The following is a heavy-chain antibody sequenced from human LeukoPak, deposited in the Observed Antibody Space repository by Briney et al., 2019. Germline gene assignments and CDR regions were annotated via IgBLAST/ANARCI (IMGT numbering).Heavy chain of an antibody. CDR2: VSSSGSTI. V-gene: IGHV3-48*03. Sequence: PGGSLRLSCAASGFTFSSYEMNWVRQAPGKGLEWVSYVSSSGSTIYYADSVKGRFTISRDNAKNSLYLQMNSLRAEDTAVYYCARDPYYGDYVVWGQGTLVTVSS. D-gene: IGHD4-17*01. J-gene: IGHJ4*02. CDR1: GFTFSSYE. CDR3: ARDPYYGDYVV.